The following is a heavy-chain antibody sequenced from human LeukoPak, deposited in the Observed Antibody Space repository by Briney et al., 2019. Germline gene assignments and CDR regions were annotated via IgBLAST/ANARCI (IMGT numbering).Heavy chain of an antibody. D-gene: IGHD3-22*01. J-gene: IGHJ5*02. CDR3: ARAINYYDSSGNNWFDP. V-gene: IGHV4-59*12. CDR2: IYHSGST. Sequence: SETLSLTCTVSGGSISSYYWSWIRQPPGKGLEWIGYIYHSGSTYYNPSLKSRVTISVDRSKNQFSLKLSSVTAADTAVYYCARAINYYDSSGNNWFDPWGQGTLVTVSS. CDR1: GGSISSYY.